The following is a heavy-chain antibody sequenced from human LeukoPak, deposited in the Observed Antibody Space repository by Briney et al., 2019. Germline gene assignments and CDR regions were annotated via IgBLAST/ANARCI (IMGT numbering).Heavy chain of an antibody. J-gene: IGHJ4*02. Sequence: EASVKVSCKASGYTFTSYAISWVRQAPGQGLEWMGGIIPIFGTANYAQKFQGRVTITADESTSTAYMELSSLRSEDTAVYYCARDQEGSWYVYWGQGTLVTVSS. V-gene: IGHV1-69*13. D-gene: IGHD6-13*01. CDR1: GYTFTSYA. CDR3: ARDQEGSWYVY. CDR2: IIPIFGTA.